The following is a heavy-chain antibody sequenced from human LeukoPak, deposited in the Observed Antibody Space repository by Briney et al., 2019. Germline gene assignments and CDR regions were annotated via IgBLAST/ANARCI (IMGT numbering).Heavy chain of an antibody. CDR2: ISGSGGST. Sequence: GGSLRLSCAASGFTFSSYGMSWVRQAPGKGLEWVSAISGSGGSTYYADSVKGRFTISRDNSKNTLYLQMNSLRAEDTAVYYCAKDDGWELVNYWGQGTLVTVSS. J-gene: IGHJ4*02. V-gene: IGHV3-23*01. D-gene: IGHD1-26*01. CDR3: AKDDGWELVNY. CDR1: GFTFSSYG.